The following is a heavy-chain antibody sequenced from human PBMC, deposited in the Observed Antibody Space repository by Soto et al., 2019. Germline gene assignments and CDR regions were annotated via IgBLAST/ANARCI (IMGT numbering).Heavy chain of an antibody. CDR2: ISYDGSNK. V-gene: IGHV3-30*18. D-gene: IGHD1-26*01. Sequence: GSLRLSCAASGFTFSSYGMHWVRQAPGKGLEWVAVISYDGSNKYYADSVKGRFTISRDNSKNTLYLQMNSLRAEDTAVYYCAKDVVVGATTGLGDYYYYYGMDVWGQGTTVTVSS. CDR1: GFTFSSYG. J-gene: IGHJ6*02. CDR3: AKDVVVGATTGLGDYYYYYGMDV.